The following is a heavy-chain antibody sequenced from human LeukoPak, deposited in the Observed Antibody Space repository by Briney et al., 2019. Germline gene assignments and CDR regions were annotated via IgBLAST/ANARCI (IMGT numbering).Heavy chain of an antibody. CDR1: GFTFSSYS. CDR2: FSASDGSR. V-gene: IGHV3-23*01. D-gene: IGHD2-15*01. CDR3: AKEGAGESIVVVVAATGNYFDY. Sequence: GGSLRLSCAASGFTFSSYSMNWVRQAPGEGLEWVSGFSASDGSRHYADSVKGRFTISRDNSKNTLYLQMNSLRAEDTAVYYCAKEGAGESIVVVVAATGNYFDYWGQGTLVTVSS. J-gene: IGHJ4*02.